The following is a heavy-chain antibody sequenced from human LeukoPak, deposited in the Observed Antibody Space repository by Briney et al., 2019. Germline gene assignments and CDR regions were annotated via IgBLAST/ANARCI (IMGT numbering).Heavy chain of an antibody. V-gene: IGHV3-23*01. CDR3: AKDLAGSGSYSFDY. Sequence: GGSLRLSCAASGFTFSSYAMSWVRQAPGKGLEWVSAISGSGGSTYFADSVKGRFTISRDNSKNTLYLQMNSLRAEDTAVYYCAKDLAGSGSYSFDYWGQGTLVTVSS. D-gene: IGHD1-26*01. CDR1: GFTFSSYA. CDR2: ISGSGGST. J-gene: IGHJ4*02.